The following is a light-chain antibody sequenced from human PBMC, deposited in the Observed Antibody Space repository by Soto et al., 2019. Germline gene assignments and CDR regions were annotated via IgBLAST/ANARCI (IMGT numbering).Light chain of an antibody. CDR2: CAS. V-gene: IGKV3-20*01. CDR3: QQYGSSGT. J-gene: IGKJ1*01. Sequence: EIVLTQSPGTLSLSPGERATLSCRASQSVSNNYLAWYQQKPGQAPRLLIYCASNRATGIPDRFSCSGSGTDFTLTISRLEPEDFAVYYCQQYGSSGTFGQGTKVDIK. CDR1: QSVSNNY.